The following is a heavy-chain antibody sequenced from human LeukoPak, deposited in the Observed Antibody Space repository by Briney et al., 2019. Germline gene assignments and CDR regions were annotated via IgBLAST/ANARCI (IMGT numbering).Heavy chain of an antibody. Sequence: SETLSLTCTVSGGSISSYYWSWIRQPAGKGLEWIGRIYTSGSTNYNPSLKSRVTISVDTSKNQFSLKLSSVTAADTAVYYCARAPPLYSSSWYVLWFDPWGQGTLVTVSS. CDR3: ARAPPLYSSSWYVLWFDP. CDR1: GGSISSYY. D-gene: IGHD6-13*01. V-gene: IGHV4-4*07. J-gene: IGHJ5*02. CDR2: IYTSGST.